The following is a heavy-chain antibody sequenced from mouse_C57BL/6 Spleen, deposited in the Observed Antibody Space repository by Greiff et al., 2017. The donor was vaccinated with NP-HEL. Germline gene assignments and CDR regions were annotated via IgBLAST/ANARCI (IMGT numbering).Heavy chain of an antibody. CDR1: GYAFSSSW. CDR3: ARRRLYDYGGDFDY. Sequence: QVQLQQSGLELVKPGASVKISCKASGYAFSSSWMNWVKQRPGKGLEWIGRIYPGDGDTNYNGKFKGKATLTADKSSSTAYMQLSSLTSEDSAVYFCARRRLYDYGGDFDYWGQGTTLTVSS. CDR2: IYPGDGDT. D-gene: IGHD2-4*01. J-gene: IGHJ2*01. V-gene: IGHV1-82*01.